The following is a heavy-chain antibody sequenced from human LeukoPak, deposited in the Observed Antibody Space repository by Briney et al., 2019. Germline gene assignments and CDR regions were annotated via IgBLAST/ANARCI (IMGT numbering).Heavy chain of an antibody. Sequence: GGSLRLSCAASGFTFSDYYMSWIRQAPGKGLEGVSYISSSGSTIYYADSVKGRFTISRDNAKNSLDLQMNSLRAEDTAVYYCARDRRSTVVTFYYYYMDVWGKGTTVTVSS. CDR2: ISSSGSTI. CDR3: ARDRRSTVVTFYYYYMDV. D-gene: IGHD4-23*01. CDR1: GFTFSDYY. J-gene: IGHJ6*03. V-gene: IGHV3-11*04.